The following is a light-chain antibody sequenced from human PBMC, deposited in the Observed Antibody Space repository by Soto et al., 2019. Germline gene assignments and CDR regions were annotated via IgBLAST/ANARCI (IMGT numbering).Light chain of an antibody. J-gene: IGLJ1*01. CDR2: XXS. CDR3: CSYAGSSPYV. CDR1: SSDAGRYNL. Sequence: SVLTHHVSLSRSPGHSITISCTGTSSDAGRYNLVSWYQQHPAKAPNVMIYXXSXXXXGXXNRFSGSKPGNTASLTISGLQAEDEADYYCCSYAGSSPYVFGTGPKVTVL. V-gene: IGLV2-23*01.